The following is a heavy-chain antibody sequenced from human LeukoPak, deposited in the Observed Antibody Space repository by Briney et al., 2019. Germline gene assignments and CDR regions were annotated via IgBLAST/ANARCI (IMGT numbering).Heavy chain of an antibody. CDR2: IYSSGRT. D-gene: IGHD5-24*01. V-gene: IGHV3-53*01. CDR3: ASRQMDYFDY. Sequence: GGSLRLSCAASGFIVSSNYMSWVRQAPGKGLEWVAVIYSSGRTYYADSVKGRFTISRDTSKNTLYLQMNRLRAEDTAVYYCASRQMDYFDYWGQGTLVSVSS. J-gene: IGHJ4*02. CDR1: GFIVSSNY.